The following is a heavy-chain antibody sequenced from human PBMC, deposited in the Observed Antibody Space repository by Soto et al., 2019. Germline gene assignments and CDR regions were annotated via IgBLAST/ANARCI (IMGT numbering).Heavy chain of an antibody. V-gene: IGHV1-8*01. D-gene: IGHD3-3*01. Sequence: ASVTVSCTASGYTFTSYDINWVRQATGQGLEWMGWMNPNSGNTGYAQKFQGRVTMTRNTSISTAYMELSSLRSEDTAVYYCARGGYDFWTYDYWGQGTLVTVSS. CDR3: ARGGYDFWTYDY. CDR1: GYTFTSYD. CDR2: MNPNSGNT. J-gene: IGHJ4*02.